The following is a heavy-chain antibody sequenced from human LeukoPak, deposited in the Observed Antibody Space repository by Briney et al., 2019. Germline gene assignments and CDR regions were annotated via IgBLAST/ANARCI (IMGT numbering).Heavy chain of an antibody. CDR1: GFTFSSYA. CDR2: ISYDGSNK. J-gene: IGHJ5*02. Sequence: GGSLRLSCAASGFTFSSYAMHWVRQAPGKGLEWVAVISYDGSNKYYADSVKGRFTISRDNSKKTLYLQMNSPRAEDTAVYFCARDFSGGFDPWGQGTLVTVSS. D-gene: IGHD1-26*01. V-gene: IGHV3-30*04. CDR3: ARDFSGGFDP.